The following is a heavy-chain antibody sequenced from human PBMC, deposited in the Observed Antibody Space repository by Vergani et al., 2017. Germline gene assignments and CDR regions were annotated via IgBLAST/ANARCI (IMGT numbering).Heavy chain of an antibody. CDR1: GFSLSNARMG. CDR3: ARAYGAIPAPYGYSYGMDV. V-gene: IGHV2-26*01. CDR2: MFSNDEK. D-gene: IGHD4-17*01. J-gene: IGHJ6*02. Sequence: QVTLKESGPVLVKPTETLTLTCTVSGFSLSNARMGVSWIRQPPGKALEWLAHMFSNDEKSYSTSLKSRLTISEDTSKSQVVLTMTSMDPVDTATYYCARAYGAIPAPYGYSYGMDVWGQGTTVTVSS.